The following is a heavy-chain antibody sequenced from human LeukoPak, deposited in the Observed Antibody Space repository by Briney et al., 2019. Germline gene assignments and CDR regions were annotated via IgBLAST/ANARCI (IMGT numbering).Heavy chain of an antibody. D-gene: IGHD3-9*01. Sequence: GGSLRLSCAASGFTFSNAWMSWVRQAPGKGLEWVGRIKGKTDEGTTDYAAPVKRRFTISRDGSKNTLYLQMTSLKTEDTAVYYCTTGFPRYFDWSLIYPFDPWGQGTLVTVSS. CDR1: GFTFSNAW. CDR3: TTGFPRYFDWSLIYPFDP. J-gene: IGHJ5*02. CDR2: IKGKTDEGTT. V-gene: IGHV3-15*01.